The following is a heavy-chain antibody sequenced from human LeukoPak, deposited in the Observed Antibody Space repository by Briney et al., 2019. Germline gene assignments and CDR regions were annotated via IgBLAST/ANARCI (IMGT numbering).Heavy chain of an antibody. D-gene: IGHD3-10*01. CDR1: GFTFTDYW. V-gene: IGHV3-74*01. Sequence: GGSLGLSCAVPGFTFTDYWFHWVRQAPGKGLEWVSRVKSDGGGINYGDSVKGRFTMSRDNAKNTLYMQMNSLRAEDTAYYYCTRQAGSGFDYWGQGSLVTVSS. CDR2: VKSDGGGI. J-gene: IGHJ4*02. CDR3: TRQAGSGFDY.